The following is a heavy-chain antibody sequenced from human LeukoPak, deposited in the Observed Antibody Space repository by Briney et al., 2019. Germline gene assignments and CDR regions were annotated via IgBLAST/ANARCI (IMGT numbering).Heavy chain of an antibody. CDR2: INPNSGGT. CDR1: GYTFTGYY. D-gene: IGHD2-15*01. V-gene: IGHV1-2*02. J-gene: IGHJ4*02. CDR3: ARHRERILEWLPLSYFFDY. Sequence: GASVKVSCKASGYTFTGYYMHWVRQAPGQGLEWMGWINPNSGGTNYAQKFQGRVTMTRDTSISTAYMELSRLRSDDTAVYYCARHRERILEWLPLSYFFDYWAQGPLVTVPS.